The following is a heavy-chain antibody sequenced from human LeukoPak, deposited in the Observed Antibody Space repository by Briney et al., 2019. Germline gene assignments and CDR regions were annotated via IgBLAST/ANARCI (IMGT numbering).Heavy chain of an antibody. V-gene: IGHV4-38-2*02. D-gene: IGHD3-22*01. CDR3: ARLDDSSGYCAFDY. CDR2: IDHSGST. CDR1: GYSISSGYY. Sequence: SETLSLTCTVSGYSISSGYYWGWIRPPPGKGLEWTGSIDHSGSTYYNPSLKSRITISLDTSKNQFSLKLSSVTAADTAVYYCARLDDSSGYCAFDYWGQGTLVTVSS. J-gene: IGHJ4*02.